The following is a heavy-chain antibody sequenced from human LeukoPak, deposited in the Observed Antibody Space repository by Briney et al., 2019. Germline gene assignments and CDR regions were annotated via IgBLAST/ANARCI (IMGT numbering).Heavy chain of an antibody. D-gene: IGHD1-14*01. V-gene: IGHV3-9*01. J-gene: IGHJ4*02. CDR3: AKASETSNLDY. Sequence: PGRSLRLSCAASGFTFDDYAMHWVRQAPGKGLEGVSGISWNSGSIGYADSVKGRFTISRDNAKNSLYLQMNSLRAEDTALYYCAKASETSNLDYWGQGTLVTVPS. CDR2: ISWNSGSI. CDR1: GFTFDDYA.